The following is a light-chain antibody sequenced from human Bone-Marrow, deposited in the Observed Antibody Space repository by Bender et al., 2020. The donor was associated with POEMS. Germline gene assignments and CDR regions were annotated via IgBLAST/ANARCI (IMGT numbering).Light chain of an antibody. CDR3: QRWGSGPRVM. J-gene: IGLJ3*02. CDR2: QDT. CDR1: ELGDKY. V-gene: IGLV3-1*01. Sequence: SSELSQPPSVSVSPGQTASITCSGDELGDKYVSWYQQKPGQSPVMVIYQDTKRPSGIPERFSGSVSGNTATLTISATQAIDEADYYCQRWGSGPRVMFGAGTKLTVL.